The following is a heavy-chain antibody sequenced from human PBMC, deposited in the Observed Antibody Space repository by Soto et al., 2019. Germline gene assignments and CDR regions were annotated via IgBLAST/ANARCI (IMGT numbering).Heavy chain of an antibody. V-gene: IGHV3-33*01. J-gene: IGHJ4*02. CDR1: GFTFSSYG. D-gene: IGHD6-13*01. Sequence: GGSLRLSCAASGFTFSSYGMHWVRQAPGKGLEWVAVIWYDGSNKYYADSVKGRFTISRDNSKNTLYLQMNSLRAEDTAMYYCARGKEYSSSWSRDTDCWGQGT. CDR3: ARGKEYSSSWSRDTDC. CDR2: IWYDGSNK.